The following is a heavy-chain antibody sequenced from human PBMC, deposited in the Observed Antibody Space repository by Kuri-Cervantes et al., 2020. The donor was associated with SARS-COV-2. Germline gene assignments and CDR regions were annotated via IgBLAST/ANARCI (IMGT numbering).Heavy chain of an antibody. CDR3: ARITIFGVVISGAFDI. CDR1: GGSISSGGYY. CDR2: IYYSGST. V-gene: IGHV4-61*08. J-gene: IGHJ3*02. D-gene: IGHD3-3*01. Sequence: SETLSLTCTVSGGSISSGGYYWGWIRQPPGKGLEFIGTIYYSGSTNYNPSLKSRVTISVDTSKNQFSLKLSSVTAADTAVYYCARITIFGVVISGAFDIWGQGTMVTVSS.